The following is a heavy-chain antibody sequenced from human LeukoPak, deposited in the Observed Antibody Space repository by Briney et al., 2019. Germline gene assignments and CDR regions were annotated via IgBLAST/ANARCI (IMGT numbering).Heavy chain of an antibody. CDR1: GFTLSSYA. D-gene: IGHD6-19*01. V-gene: IGHV3-23*01. CDR3: ASSLDY. J-gene: IGHJ4*02. Sequence: GGSLRLSCAASGFTLSSYAMSWVRQGPGKGLEWVSAISVSGNTYHADSVKGRFTISRDSSKNTLYLQMNCLRAGDAAVYYCASSLDYWGQGTLVTVSS. CDR2: ISVSGNT.